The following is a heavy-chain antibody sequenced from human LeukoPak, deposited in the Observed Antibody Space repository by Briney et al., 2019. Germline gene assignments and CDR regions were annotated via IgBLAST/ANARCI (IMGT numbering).Heavy chain of an antibody. V-gene: IGHV4-59*01. CDR2: IYYSGST. Sequence: SETLSLTCTVSGGSISSYYWSWIRQPPGKGLEWIGYIYYSGSTNYNPSLKSRVTISVDTSKNQFSLKLSSATAADTAVYYCARGLGAPDWWGQGSLVTVSS. D-gene: IGHD1-26*01. CDR3: ARGLGAPDW. CDR1: GGSISSYY. J-gene: IGHJ4*02.